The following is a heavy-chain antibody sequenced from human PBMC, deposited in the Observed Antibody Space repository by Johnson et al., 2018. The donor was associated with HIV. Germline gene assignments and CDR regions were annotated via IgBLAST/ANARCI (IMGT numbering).Heavy chain of an antibody. V-gene: IGHV3-33*08. D-gene: IGHD1-26*01. Sequence: QVQLVESGGGVVQPGRSLRLSCAASAFTSSSYSMHWVRQAPGKGLEWVAVIWYDGSNKYYTDSVKGRFTISRDNAKNSLYLQMNSRRAEDTSVYYCARGIVGAKEGAFDIWGQGTLVTVSS. J-gene: IGHJ3*02. CDR1: AFTSSSYS. CDR3: ARGIVGAKEGAFDI. CDR2: IWYDGSNK.